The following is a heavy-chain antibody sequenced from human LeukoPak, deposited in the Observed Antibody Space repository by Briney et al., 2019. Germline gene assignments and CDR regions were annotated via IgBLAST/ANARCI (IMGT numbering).Heavy chain of an antibody. CDR1: GGSISSSSYY. Sequence: SETLSLTCTVSGGSISSSSYYWGWIRQPPGQGLEWNGSLYYSGSTYYNPSLKSRVTISVDTSKNQFSLKLSSVTAADTAVYYCAVGGRGIAVPGTGGWFDPWGQGVLVTVSS. CDR2: LYYSGST. D-gene: IGHD6-19*01. V-gene: IGHV4-39*07. J-gene: IGHJ5*02. CDR3: AVGGRGIAVPGTGGWFDP.